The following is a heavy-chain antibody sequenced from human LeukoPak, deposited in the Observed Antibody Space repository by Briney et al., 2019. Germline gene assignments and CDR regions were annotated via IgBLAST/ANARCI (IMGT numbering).Heavy chain of an antibody. CDR3: ARDGREDIVVVPAAFYYYYYGMDV. D-gene: IGHD2-2*01. CDR1: GYTFTGCY. J-gene: IGHJ6*02. V-gene: IGHV1-2*02. Sequence: GASVKVSCKASGYTFTGCYMHWVRQAPGQGLEWMGWINPNSGGTNYAQKFQGRVTMTRDTSISTAYMELSRPRSDDTAVYYCARDGREDIVVVPAAFYYYYYGMDVWGQGTTVTVSS. CDR2: INPNSGGT.